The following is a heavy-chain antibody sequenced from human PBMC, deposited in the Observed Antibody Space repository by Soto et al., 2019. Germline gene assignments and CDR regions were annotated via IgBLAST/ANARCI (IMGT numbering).Heavy chain of an antibody. J-gene: IGHJ5*02. CDR2: ISAYNGNT. V-gene: IGHV1-18*01. Sequence: ASVKVSCKASGYTFTSYGISWVRQAPGQGLEWMGWISAYNGNTNYAQKLQGRVTMTTDTSTSTAYMELRSLRSDDTAVYYCARIGYCSGGSCYSESMNWFEPWGQGTLVTVSS. D-gene: IGHD2-15*01. CDR1: GYTFTSYG. CDR3: ARIGYCSGGSCYSESMNWFEP.